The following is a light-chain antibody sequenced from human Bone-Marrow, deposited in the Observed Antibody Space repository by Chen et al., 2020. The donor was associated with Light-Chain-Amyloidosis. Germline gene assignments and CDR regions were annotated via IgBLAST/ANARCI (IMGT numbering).Light chain of an antibody. CDR1: DLPTKY. CDR2: RDT. Sequence: YELTPPPSVSVSPGQTARLTCSGDDLPTKYAYWYQQKPGQAPVLVIHRDTERPSGISERFSGSSSGTTATLTISGVQAEDEADYHCQSADSSGTYEVIFGGGTKLTVL. CDR3: QSADSSGTYEVI. V-gene: IGLV3-25*03. J-gene: IGLJ2*01.